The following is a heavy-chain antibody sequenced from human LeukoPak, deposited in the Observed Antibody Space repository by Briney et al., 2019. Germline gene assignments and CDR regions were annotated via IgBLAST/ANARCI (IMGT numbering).Heavy chain of an antibody. CDR2: TYYRSQWYN. CDR3: ARARYSSSSRYYYYGMDV. V-gene: IGHV6-1*01. J-gene: IGHJ6*02. D-gene: IGHD6-6*01. CDR1: GDSVSSNSAA. Sequence: SQTLSLTCAISGDSVSSNSAAWNWIRQSPSRGLEWLGRTYYRSQWYNDYAVSVKSRITINPDTSKNQFSLQLNSVTPEDTAVYYCARARYSSSSRYYYYGMDVWGQGTTVTVSS.